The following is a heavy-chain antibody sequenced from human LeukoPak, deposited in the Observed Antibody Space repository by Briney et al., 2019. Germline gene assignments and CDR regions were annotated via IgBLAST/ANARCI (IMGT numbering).Heavy chain of an antibody. CDR3: AKSPNRPRRYCSSTSCEGDGMDV. CDR2: ISGSGGST. J-gene: IGHJ6*02. Sequence: HPGGSLRLSCAASGFTFSSYAMSWVRQAPGKGLEWVSAISGSGGSTYYADSVKGRFTISRDNSKNTLYLQMNSLRAEDTAVYYCAKSPNRPRRYCSSTSCEGDGMDVWGQGTTVTVSS. D-gene: IGHD2-2*01. CDR1: GFTFSSYA. V-gene: IGHV3-23*01.